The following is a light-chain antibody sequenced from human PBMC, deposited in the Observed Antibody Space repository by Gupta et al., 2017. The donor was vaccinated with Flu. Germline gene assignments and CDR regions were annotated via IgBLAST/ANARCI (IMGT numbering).Light chain of an antibody. V-gene: IGKV1-5*03. CDR3: QQYDSYPLT. CDR1: QSLSSW. Sequence: DIQMTQSPSTLSAYVGDRVTITCRASQSLSSWLAWYQQKPGKAPNLLIYKASNLESGVPSRFSGSGSGTEFTLTISSLQPDDFATYYCQQYDSYPLTFGGGTKVEI. CDR2: KAS. J-gene: IGKJ4*02.